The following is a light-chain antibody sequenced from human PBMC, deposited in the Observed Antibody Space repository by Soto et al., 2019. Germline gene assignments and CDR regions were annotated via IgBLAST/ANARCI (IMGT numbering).Light chain of an antibody. CDR3: QQYKSYSRT. CDR1: ESISSW. J-gene: IGKJ1*01. CDR2: KAS. Sequence: DIQMTQSPSTLSGSVGDRVTITYWASESISSWLAWYQKKPGKAPKLLIYKASNLESGVPSRLSGSGSGTEFTLTISTLQPDDFATYSCQQYKSYSRTFGQGTRWIS. V-gene: IGKV1-5*03.